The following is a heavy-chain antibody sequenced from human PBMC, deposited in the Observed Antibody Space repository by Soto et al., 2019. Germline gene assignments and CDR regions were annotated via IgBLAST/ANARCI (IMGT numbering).Heavy chain of an antibody. V-gene: IGHV3-30-3*01. Sequence: QVQLVESGGGVVQPGRSLRLSCTASGFTFSSYAMHWVRQAPGKGLEWVAVILYDGSNKYYADSVKGRFTISRDNSKNSLFLKMTSLRAEDTAVYYCASPDFGSGSYPDYWGQGTLVTVSS. J-gene: IGHJ4*02. CDR1: GFTFSSYA. CDR3: ASPDFGSGSYPDY. CDR2: ILYDGSNK. D-gene: IGHD3-10*01.